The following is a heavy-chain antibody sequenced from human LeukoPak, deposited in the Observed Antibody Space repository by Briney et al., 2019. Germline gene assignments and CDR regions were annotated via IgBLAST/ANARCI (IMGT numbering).Heavy chain of an antibody. V-gene: IGHV4-34*01. J-gene: IGHJ4*02. D-gene: IGHD6-13*01. Sequence: SETLSLTCAVYGGSFSGYYWSWIRQPPGKGLEWIGEINHSGSTNYNPSLKSRVTISVDRSKNQFSLKLTSVTAADTAVYYCATRIAAAGTGSYFDYWGQGTLVTVSS. CDR1: GGSFSGYY. CDR3: ATRIAAAGTGSYFDY. CDR2: INHSGST.